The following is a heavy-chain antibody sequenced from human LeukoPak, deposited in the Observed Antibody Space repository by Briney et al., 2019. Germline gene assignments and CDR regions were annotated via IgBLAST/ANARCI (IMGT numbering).Heavy chain of an antibody. Sequence: GGSLRLSCAASGFTSSSYWMSWVRQASGKRLKWVANIKQDGSEKYYVNSVTGRFTISRDNAKNSLYLQMNSLRAEDTAVYYCARSYDFWSGYYTPLDYWGQGTLVTVSS. V-gene: IGHV3-7*01. J-gene: IGHJ4*02. D-gene: IGHD3-3*01. CDR1: GFTSSSYW. CDR2: IKQDGSEK. CDR3: ARSYDFWSGYYTPLDY.